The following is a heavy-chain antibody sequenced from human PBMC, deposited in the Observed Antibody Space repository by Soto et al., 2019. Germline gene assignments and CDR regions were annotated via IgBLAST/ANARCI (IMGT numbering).Heavy chain of an antibody. CDR3: VKGYWKGDV. J-gene: IGHJ6*02. D-gene: IGHD1-1*01. CDR1: GFTFSTYA. V-gene: IGHV3-23*01. CDR2: ISGGGGSI. Sequence: EVQLLESGGGLVQPGGSLRLSCAASGFTFSTYAMNWVRQAPGNGLEWVSAISGGGGSINYADSGKGRFTISRDNSKNTLYLQMNSLRDEDTAVYHCVKGYWKGDVWGQGTTVTVSS.